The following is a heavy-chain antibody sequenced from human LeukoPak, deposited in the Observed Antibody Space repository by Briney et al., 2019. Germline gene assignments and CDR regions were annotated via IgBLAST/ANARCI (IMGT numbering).Heavy chain of an antibody. Sequence: PGGSLRLSCAASGFTFSTYSMNWVRQAPGKGLEWVSYISSSSSYIYYADSVKGRFTISRDNAKNSLYLQMNSLRAEDTAVYYCAKDPDPVVPPAMRWFDPWGQGTLVTVSS. J-gene: IGHJ5*02. D-gene: IGHD2-2*01. CDR2: ISSSSSYI. CDR1: GFTFSTYS. CDR3: AKDPDPVVPPAMRWFDP. V-gene: IGHV3-21*05.